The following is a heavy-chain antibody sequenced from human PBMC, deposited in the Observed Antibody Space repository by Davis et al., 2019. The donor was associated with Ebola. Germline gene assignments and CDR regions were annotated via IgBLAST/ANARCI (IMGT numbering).Heavy chain of an antibody. J-gene: IGHJ3*02. CDR1: GGSISSYY. CDR3: ARDEGLPWAEAFDI. Sequence: SETLSLTCTVSGGSISSYYWSWIRQPPGKGLEWIGYIYYSGSTNYNPSLKSRVTISVDTSKNQFSLKLSSVTAADTAVYYCARDEGLPWAEAFDIWGQGTMVTVSS. CDR2: IYYSGST. V-gene: IGHV4-59*12. D-gene: IGHD5-12*01.